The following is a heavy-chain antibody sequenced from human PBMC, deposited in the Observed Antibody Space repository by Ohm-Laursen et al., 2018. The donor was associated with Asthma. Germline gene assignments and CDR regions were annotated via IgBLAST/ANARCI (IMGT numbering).Heavy chain of an antibody. V-gene: IGHV3-30*03. Sequence: SLRLSCAASGFTFSSYGMHWVRQAPGKGLEWVAVISYDGSNKYYADSVKGRFTISRDNSKNTLYLQMNSLRAEDTAVYYCARDADDYVWGSNAFDIWGQGTMVTVFS. CDR2: ISYDGSNK. D-gene: IGHD3-16*01. CDR3: ARDADDYVWGSNAFDI. J-gene: IGHJ3*02. CDR1: GFTFSSYG.